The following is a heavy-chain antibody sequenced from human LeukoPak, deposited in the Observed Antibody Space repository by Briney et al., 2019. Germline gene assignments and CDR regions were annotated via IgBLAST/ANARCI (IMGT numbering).Heavy chain of an antibody. CDR2: IGTAGDT. CDR3: ARDNDPDYTSSPGWFDS. D-gene: IGHD2-2*02. CDR1: GFTFSSYD. J-gene: IGHJ5*01. Sequence: GGSLRLSCAASGFTFSSYDMHWVRQATGKGLEWVSAIGTAGDTYYPGSVKGRFTVSRDNSKNTLYLQMNSLRVEDTAVYYCARDNDPDYTSSPGWFDSWGQGTLVTVSS. V-gene: IGHV3-13*01.